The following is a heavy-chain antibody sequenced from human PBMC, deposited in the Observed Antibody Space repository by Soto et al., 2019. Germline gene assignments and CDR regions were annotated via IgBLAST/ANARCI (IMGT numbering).Heavy chain of an antibody. CDR3: ARQLGYYDFWSGSYYFDY. Sequence: TSETLSLTCTVAGGSISSSSYYWGWIRQPPGKGLEWIGSIYYSGSTYYKPSLKSRVTISVDTSKNQFSLKLSSVTAADTAVYYCARQLGYYDFWSGSYYFDYWGQGTLVTVS. V-gene: IGHV4-39*01. CDR2: IYYSGST. D-gene: IGHD3-3*01. J-gene: IGHJ4*02. CDR1: GGSISSSSYY.